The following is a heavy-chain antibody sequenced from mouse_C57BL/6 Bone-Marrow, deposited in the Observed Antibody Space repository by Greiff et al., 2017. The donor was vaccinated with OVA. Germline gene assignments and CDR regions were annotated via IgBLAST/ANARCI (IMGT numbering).Heavy chain of an antibody. CDR3: ARVYYGSSLFAY. D-gene: IGHD1-1*01. V-gene: IGHV1-81*01. J-gene: IGHJ3*01. CDR1: GYTFTSYG. CDR2: IYPRSGNT. Sequence: QVQLKQSGAELARPGASVKLSCKASGYTFTSYGISWVKQRTGQGLEWIGEIYPRSGNTYYNEKFKGKATLTADKSSSTAYMELRSLTSEDSAVYFCARVYYGSSLFAYWGQGTLVTVSA.